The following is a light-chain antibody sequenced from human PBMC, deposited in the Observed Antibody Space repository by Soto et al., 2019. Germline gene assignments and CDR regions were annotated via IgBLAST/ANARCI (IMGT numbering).Light chain of an antibody. Sequence: EIVLTQSPGTVSLSPRERATLSCRASQRVSNNYLAWYQQKPGQSPRLLIYGASSRATGIPDRFSGSGSGTSFTLTISRLEPEDFAVYYSQQYSRSPQTFGQGNKVEIK. V-gene: IGKV3-20*01. CDR2: GAS. CDR1: QRVSNNY. CDR3: QQYSRSPQT. J-gene: IGKJ1*01.